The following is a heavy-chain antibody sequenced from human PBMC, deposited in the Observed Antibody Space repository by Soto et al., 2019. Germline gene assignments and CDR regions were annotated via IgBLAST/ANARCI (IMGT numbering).Heavy chain of an antibody. CDR1: GFTFSYHA. J-gene: IGHJ6*02. V-gene: IGHV3-30-3*01. Sequence: QVQLVESGGGVVQPGRSLRLSCAASGFTFSYHALNWVRQAPGKWLEWVAVISYDGDNKYIAESVKGRFTISRDNSKNTVSLQMNSLRTEDTAMYFCARGTTTSAFSAMDVWGPGTTVTVSS. CDR2: ISYDGDNK. D-gene: IGHD1-1*01. CDR3: ARGTTTSAFSAMDV.